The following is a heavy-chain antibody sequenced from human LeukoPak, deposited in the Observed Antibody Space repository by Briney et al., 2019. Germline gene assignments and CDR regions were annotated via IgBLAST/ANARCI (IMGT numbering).Heavy chain of an antibody. CDR1: GFTFSSYS. V-gene: IGHV3-48*01. CDR2: ISSSSSSTI. Sequence: LSGGSLRLSCAASGFTFSSYSMNWVRQAPGKGLEWVSYISSSSSSTIYYADSVKGRFTISRDNAKTSLYLQMNSLKAEGTAVYYCATDPLDYYDSSGYYDYWGQGTLVTVSS. J-gene: IGHJ4*02. D-gene: IGHD3-22*01. CDR3: ATDPLDYYDSSGYYDY.